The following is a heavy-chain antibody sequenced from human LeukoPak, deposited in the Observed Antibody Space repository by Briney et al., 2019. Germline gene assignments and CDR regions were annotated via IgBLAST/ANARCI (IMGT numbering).Heavy chain of an antibody. CDR3: ARAGSAAAGFWFDP. D-gene: IGHD6-13*01. Sequence: SVKVSCKASGGTFSSYAISWVRQAPGQGLEWMGGIIPIFGTANYAQKFQGRVTITADESTSTAYMELSSLRSEDTAVCYCARAGSAAAGFWFDPWGQGTLVTVSS. CDR2: IIPIFGTA. J-gene: IGHJ5*02. V-gene: IGHV1-69*13. CDR1: GGTFSSYA.